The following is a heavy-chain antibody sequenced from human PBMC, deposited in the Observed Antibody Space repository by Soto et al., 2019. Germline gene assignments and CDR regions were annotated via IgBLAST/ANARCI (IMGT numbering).Heavy chain of an antibody. Sequence: SETLSLTCTVSGGSISSSSYYWGWIRQPPGKGLEWIGYIYYSGNTNYNPSLKSRVTISVDTSKNQFSLKLSSVTAADTAVYYCARSRGYSGYDYNPNAFDYWGQGTLVTVSS. CDR1: GGSISSSSYY. CDR3: ARSRGYSGYDYNPNAFDY. D-gene: IGHD5-12*01. CDR2: IYYSGNT. J-gene: IGHJ4*02. V-gene: IGHV4-61*05.